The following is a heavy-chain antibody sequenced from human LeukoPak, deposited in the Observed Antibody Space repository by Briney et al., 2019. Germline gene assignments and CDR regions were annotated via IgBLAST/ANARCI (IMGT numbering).Heavy chain of an antibody. V-gene: IGHV3-33*06. CDR2: IWYDENNK. CDR3: AKDGGSSSPYYFDY. D-gene: IGHD6-6*01. Sequence: PGRSLRLSCAASGFTFSSYGMHWVRQAPGKGLEWVAVIWYDENNKYHADSVKGRFAISRDNSKNTVYLQMNSLRAEDTAVYYCAKDGGSSSPYYFDYLGQGTLVTVSS. J-gene: IGHJ4*02. CDR1: GFTFSSYG.